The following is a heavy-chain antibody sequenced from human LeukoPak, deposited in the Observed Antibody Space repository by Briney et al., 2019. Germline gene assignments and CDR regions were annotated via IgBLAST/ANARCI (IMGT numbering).Heavy chain of an antibody. J-gene: IGHJ4*02. D-gene: IGHD6-19*01. Sequence: GGSLRSSFAASGFTFSSYSKNWVRQAPGKGLEWGWFITSSSSYISYADSVKGRFTISRDNAKNSLYLQMNSLRAEDTAVYYCARDVSYSSGWDLDYWGQGTLVTVSS. CDR3: ARDVSYSSGWDLDY. V-gene: IGHV3-21*01. CDR2: ITSSSSYI. CDR1: GFTFSSYS.